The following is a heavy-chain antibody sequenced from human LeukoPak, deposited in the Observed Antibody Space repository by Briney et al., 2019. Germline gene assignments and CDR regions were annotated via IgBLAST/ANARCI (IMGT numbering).Heavy chain of an antibody. D-gene: IGHD2-21*02. CDR2: FDPEDGET. J-gene: IGHJ4*02. CDR3: ATGGVVVTDSLNFDY. Sequence: EASVKVSCKVSGYTLTELSMHWVRQAPGKGLEWMGGFDPEDGETIYAQKFQGRVTMTEDTSTDTAYMELSSLRSEDTAVYYCATGGVVVTDSLNFDYWGQGTLVTVSS. CDR1: GYTLTELS. V-gene: IGHV1-24*01.